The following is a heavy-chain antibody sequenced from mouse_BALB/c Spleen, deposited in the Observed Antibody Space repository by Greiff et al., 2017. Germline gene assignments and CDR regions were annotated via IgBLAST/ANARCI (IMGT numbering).Heavy chain of an antibody. J-gene: IGHJ1*01. Sequence: VKLVASGPGLVAPSQSLSITCTVSGFSLTSYGVHWVRQPPGKGLEWLGVIWAGGSTNYNSALMSRLSINKDNSKSQVFLKMNSLQTDDTAMSYCASPHYYGSSYWYFDVWGAGTTVTVSS. V-gene: IGHV2-9*02. CDR2: IWAGGST. CDR1: GFSLTSYG. CDR3: ASPHYYGSSYWYFDV. D-gene: IGHD1-1*01.